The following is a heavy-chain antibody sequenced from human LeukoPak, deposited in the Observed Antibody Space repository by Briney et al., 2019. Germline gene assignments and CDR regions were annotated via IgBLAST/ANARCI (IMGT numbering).Heavy chain of an antibody. J-gene: IGHJ5*02. D-gene: IGHD3-22*01. CDR3: ARSPMIVVVP. CDR2: ISSSSSYI. V-gene: IGHV3-21*01. CDR1: GFTFSSYS. Sequence: GGSLRLSCAASGFTFSSYSMNWVRQAPGKGLEWVSSISSSSSYIYYADSVKGRFTNSRDNAKNSLYLQMNSLRAEDTAVYYCARSPMIVVVPWGQGTLVTVSS.